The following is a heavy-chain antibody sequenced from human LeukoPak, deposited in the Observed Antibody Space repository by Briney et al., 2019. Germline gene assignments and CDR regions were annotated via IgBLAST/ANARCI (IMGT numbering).Heavy chain of an antibody. CDR2: IIPIFGTA. Sequence: GASVKVSCKASGGTFSSYAISWVRQAPGQGLEWMGGIIPIFGTANYAQKFQGRVTITADGSTSTAYMELSSLRSEDTAVYYCARVLERRLDYYYGMDVWGQGTTVTVSS. CDR3: ARVLERRLDYYYGMDV. J-gene: IGHJ6*02. CDR1: GGTFSSYA. D-gene: IGHD1-1*01. V-gene: IGHV1-69*13.